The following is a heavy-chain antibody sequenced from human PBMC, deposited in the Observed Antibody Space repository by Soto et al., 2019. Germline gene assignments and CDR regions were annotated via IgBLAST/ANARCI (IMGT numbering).Heavy chain of an antibody. Sequence: ASVKVSCKASGYTFTSYGISWVRQAPGQGLEWMGWISAYNGNTNYAQKLQGRVTMTTDTSTSTAYMELRSLRSDDTAVYYCAREGYSYGYDYYYGMDVWGQGNTVTVSS. CDR3: AREGYSYGYDYYYGMDV. CDR1: GYTFTSYG. J-gene: IGHJ6*02. V-gene: IGHV1-18*01. CDR2: ISAYNGNT. D-gene: IGHD5-18*01.